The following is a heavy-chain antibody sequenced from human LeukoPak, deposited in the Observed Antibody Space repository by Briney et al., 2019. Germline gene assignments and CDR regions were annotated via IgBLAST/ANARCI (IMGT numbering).Heavy chain of an antibody. D-gene: IGHD3-10*01. Sequence: SETPSLTCTVSGGSINSDNYYWTWIRQPAGKGPEWIGRIYTTGGPSYNPSLKSRVTMSIDTSKNQFSLKPSSVSAADTAVYYGARDRGFTTARRVPSWFDPWGQATLVTVSS. V-gene: IGHV4-61*02. J-gene: IGHJ5*02. CDR3: ARDRGFTTARRVPSWFDP. CDR1: GGSINSDNYY. CDR2: IYTTGGP.